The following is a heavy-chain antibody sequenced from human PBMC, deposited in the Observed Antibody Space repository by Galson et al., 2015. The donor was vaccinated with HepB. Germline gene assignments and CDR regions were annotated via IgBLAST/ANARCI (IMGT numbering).Heavy chain of an antibody. D-gene: IGHD3-10*01. V-gene: IGHV1-69*10. CDR3: ASGGQYYYGSGSYQYYYYYYYMDV. CDR2: IIPILGIA. CDR1: GGTFSSYA. J-gene: IGHJ6*03. Sequence: SVKVSCKASGGTFSSYAISWVRQAPGQGLEWMGGIIPILGIANYAQKFQGRVTITADKSTSTAYMELSSLRSEDTAVYYCASGGQYYYGSGSYQYYYYYYYMDVWGKGTTVTVSS.